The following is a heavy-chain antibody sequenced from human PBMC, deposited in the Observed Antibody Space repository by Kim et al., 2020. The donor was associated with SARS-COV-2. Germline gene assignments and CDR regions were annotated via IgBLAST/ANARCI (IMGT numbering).Heavy chain of an antibody. V-gene: IGHV3-74*01. CDR1: GFTLNSYY. J-gene: IGHJ3*01. Sequence: GGSLRLSCAGSGFTLNSYYMYWVRQAPGKGLEWVSRISNDNDGSDTQDADSGRGRITISKDTARNTLYLQMNSLRAEDTAVYYCARDLTWSACDVWGQGT. CDR3: ARDLTWSACDV. CDR2: ISNDNDGSDT. D-gene: IGHD3-3*01.